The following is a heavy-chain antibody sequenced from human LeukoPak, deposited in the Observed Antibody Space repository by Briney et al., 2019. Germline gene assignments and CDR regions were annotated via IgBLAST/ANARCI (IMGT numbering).Heavy chain of an antibody. V-gene: IGHV4-30-2*01. Sequence: PSETLSLTCAVSGGPISSGGYSWSWIRQPPGKGLEWIGYIYHSGSTYYNPSLKSRVTISVDRSKNQFSLKLSSVTAADTAVYYCARVIPYYYDSSGYRPYNWFDPWGQGTLVTVSS. CDR2: IYHSGST. CDR3: ARVIPYYYDSSGYRPYNWFDP. CDR1: GGPISSGGYS. D-gene: IGHD3-22*01. J-gene: IGHJ5*02.